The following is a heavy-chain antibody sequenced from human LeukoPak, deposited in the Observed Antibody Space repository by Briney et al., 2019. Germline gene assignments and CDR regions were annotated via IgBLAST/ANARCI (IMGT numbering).Heavy chain of an antibody. D-gene: IGHD3-10*01. J-gene: IGHJ4*02. CDR3: ARAKPKNMVRGLIMRRESRYYFDY. CDR1: GFTFSSYA. CDR2: IYSGGST. V-gene: IGHV3-53*01. Sequence: GGSLRLSCAASGFTFSSYAMTWVRQAPGKGLEWVSVIYSGGSTYYADSVKGRFTISRDNSKSTLYIQMNSLRAEDTAVYYCARAKPKNMVRGLIMRRESRYYFDYWGQGTLVTVSS.